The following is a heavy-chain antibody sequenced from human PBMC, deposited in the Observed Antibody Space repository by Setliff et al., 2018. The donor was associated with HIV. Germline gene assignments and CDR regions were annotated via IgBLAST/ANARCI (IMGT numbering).Heavy chain of an antibody. CDR2: IYTSGTT. CDR1: GVSISGHY. J-gene: IGHJ4*02. CDR3: ARLIHTGLLYFDY. Sequence: SETLSLTCFVSGVSISGHYWGWIRQPPGKRLEWIGYIYTSGTTQYNPSLESRVTISLDTSRDQFSLHLRSVTAADTALYYCARLIHTGLLYFDYWGLGMLVTVSS. V-gene: IGHV4-4*09. D-gene: IGHD2-8*02.